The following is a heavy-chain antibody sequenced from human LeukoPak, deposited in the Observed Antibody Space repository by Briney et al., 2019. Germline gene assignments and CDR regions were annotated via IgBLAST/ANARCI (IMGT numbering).Heavy chain of an antibody. CDR2: ISGSGTTI. CDR3: ARRTGHSYFDY. Sequence: GGSLRLSCAASGFTFSDYYMSRIRQAPGKGLEWISYISGSGTTIYSADSLKGRFTISRDNSKNSVFLQMNNLRVEDTAVYYCARRTGHSYFDYWGQGTLVTVSS. D-gene: IGHD1-14*01. CDR1: GFTFSDYY. J-gene: IGHJ4*02. V-gene: IGHV3-11*01.